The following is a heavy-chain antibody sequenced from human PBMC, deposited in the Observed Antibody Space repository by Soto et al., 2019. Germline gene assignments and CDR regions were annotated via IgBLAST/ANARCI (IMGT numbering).Heavy chain of an antibody. J-gene: IGHJ4*02. V-gene: IGHV1-69*01. CDR3: ARDGGRHSGGIDY. Sequence: QVQLVQSGAEVKKPGSSVKVSCKASGGTFSSYSINWVRQAPGQGLEWMGEIIPIFGTANYAPTFQGRVPITADESTSTAYMELSSLRSEDTAVYYGARDGGRHSGGIDYWGQGTLVTVSS. D-gene: IGHD1-26*01. CDR1: GGTFSSYS. CDR2: IIPIFGTA.